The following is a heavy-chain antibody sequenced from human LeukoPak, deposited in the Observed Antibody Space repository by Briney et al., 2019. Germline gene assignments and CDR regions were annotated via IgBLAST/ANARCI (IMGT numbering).Heavy chain of an antibody. Sequence: ASVKVSCKASGGTFSSFSVTWVRHAPGQGLEWMGWISAYNGNTNYAQKLQGRVTMTTDTSTSTAYMELRSLRSDDTAVYYCARGGYSYGYLVLLYFDYWGQGTLVTVSS. V-gene: IGHV1-18*01. CDR3: ARGGYSYGYLVLLYFDY. J-gene: IGHJ4*02. D-gene: IGHD5-18*01. CDR2: ISAYNGNT. CDR1: GGTFSSFS.